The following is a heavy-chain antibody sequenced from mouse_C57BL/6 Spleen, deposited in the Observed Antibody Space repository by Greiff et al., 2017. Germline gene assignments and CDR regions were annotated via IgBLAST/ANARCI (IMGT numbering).Heavy chain of an antibody. J-gene: IGHJ4*01. V-gene: IGHV3-4*01. CDR3: ARWYYGTNRAMDY. CDR2: ISSSGST. Sequence: EVKLQESGPALVKPSQTVSLPCTVPGYSITNGYHWWHWLRQVTGSKLEWIGYISSSGSTDSHPSLKSRISITRDTSKNQLFLQLNSVTTEDIATDYGARWYYGTNRAMDYWGQGTSVTVSS. D-gene: IGHD1-1*01. CDR1: GYSITNGYHW.